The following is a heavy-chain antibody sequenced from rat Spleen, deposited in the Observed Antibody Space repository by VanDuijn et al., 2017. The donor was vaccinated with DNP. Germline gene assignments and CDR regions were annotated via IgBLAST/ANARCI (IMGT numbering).Heavy chain of an antibody. CDR3: ARQNIVRDWYFDF. V-gene: IGHV3-3*01. J-gene: IGHJ1*01. Sequence: VQLQESGPGLVEPSQSLSLTCSVTGYSITSCCRWTWIRKFPGHKLEWMGYINSAGSIEYNPSLKGRISITRDTSKNQFFLRLNSVTAEDTATYYCARQNIVRDWYFDFWGPGTLVTVSS. D-gene: IGHD4-3*01. CDR2: INSAGSI. CDR1: GYSITSCCR.